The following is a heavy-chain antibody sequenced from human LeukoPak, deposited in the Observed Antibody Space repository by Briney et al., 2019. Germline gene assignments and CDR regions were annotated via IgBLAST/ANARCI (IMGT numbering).Heavy chain of an antibody. V-gene: IGHV4-59*08. CDR1: GDSTSGSY. J-gene: IGHJ5*02. Sequence: SETLSLTCTVFGDSTSGSYWTWIRQSPGKGLEWIGYIYYGDYTNYNPSLKGRVTMSMDTSENRFSVNLASVTAAGTAVYYCAKMGRGVPLDGKIPWRIDTWGQGSLVTVSS. CDR3: AKMGRGVPLDGKIPWRIDT. D-gene: IGHD2-8*02. CDR2: IYYGDYT.